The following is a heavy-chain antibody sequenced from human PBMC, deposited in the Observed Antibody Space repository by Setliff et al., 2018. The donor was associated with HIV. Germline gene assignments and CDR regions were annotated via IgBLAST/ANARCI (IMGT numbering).Heavy chain of an antibody. CDR1: GYTFTTYS. CDR2: INVGKGDT. D-gene: IGHD3-10*01. V-gene: IGHV1-3*03. J-gene: IGHJ6*03. CDR3: ATFRRGSGRYYYYMDV. Sequence: ASVKVSCKASGYTFTTYSIHWVRQAPGQSLEWMGWINVGKGDTKYSQELQGRITLTTDTSANTAYMELSSLRSEDTALYYCATFRRGSGRYYYYMDVWGKGTTVTVSS.